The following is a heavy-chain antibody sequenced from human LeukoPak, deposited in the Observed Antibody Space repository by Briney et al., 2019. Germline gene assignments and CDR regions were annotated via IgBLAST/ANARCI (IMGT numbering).Heavy chain of an antibody. CDR3: ASERGYSYALDY. CDR1: GFTFSSYS. CDR2: ISSSSSYI. Sequence: GSLRLSCAASGFTFSSYSMNWVRQAPGKGLEWVSSISSSSSYIYYADSVKGRFTISRDNAKNSLYLQMNSLRAEDTAVYYCASERGYSYALDYWGQGTLVTVPS. V-gene: IGHV3-21*01. J-gene: IGHJ4*02. D-gene: IGHD5-18*01.